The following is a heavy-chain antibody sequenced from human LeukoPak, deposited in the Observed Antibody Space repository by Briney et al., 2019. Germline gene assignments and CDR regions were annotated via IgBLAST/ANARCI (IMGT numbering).Heavy chain of an antibody. V-gene: IGHV3-53*01. J-gene: IGHJ4*02. CDR1: GFMVSDNY. CDR3: ARGRMPNGADN. CDR2: IYPDGRA. D-gene: IGHD2-2*01. Sequence: GGSLRLSCVASGFMVSDNYMSWIRQAPGKEPQCVSIIYPDGRAFYADSVKGRFTISRDNSRNTLYLQMNSLRADDTALYYCARGRMPNGADNWGQGTLVTVSS.